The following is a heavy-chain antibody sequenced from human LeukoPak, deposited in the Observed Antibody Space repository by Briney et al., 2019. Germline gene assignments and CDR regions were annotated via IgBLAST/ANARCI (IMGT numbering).Heavy chain of an antibody. CDR3: ARTPIYYYDNSGYYS. J-gene: IGHJ4*02. Sequence: SETLPLTCTVSGGSISNYYWSWIRQPAGKGLEWIGLIYTRGSTNYNPSLKSRVTMSVDTSKNQFSLKLSSVTAADTAVYYCARTPIYYYDNSGYYSWGQGTLVTVSS. CDR1: GGSISNYY. CDR2: IYTRGST. D-gene: IGHD3-22*01. V-gene: IGHV4-4*07.